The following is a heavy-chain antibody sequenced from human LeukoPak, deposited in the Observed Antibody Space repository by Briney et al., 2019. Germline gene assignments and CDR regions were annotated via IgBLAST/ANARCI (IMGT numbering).Heavy chain of an antibody. D-gene: IGHD6-13*01. CDR1: EFTVSSNY. CDR3: ARSIPATGTRNPFYYFDF. V-gene: IGHV3-53*01. Sequence: GGSLRLSCEVSEFTVSSNYMSWVRPAPGKGPEWVSIIYSDGRTYYTDSVKGRFNISRDNSKNTLYMQMNSLRAEDTAVYYCARSIPATGTRNPFYYFDFWGQGTLVTVSS. J-gene: IGHJ4*02. CDR2: IYSDGRT.